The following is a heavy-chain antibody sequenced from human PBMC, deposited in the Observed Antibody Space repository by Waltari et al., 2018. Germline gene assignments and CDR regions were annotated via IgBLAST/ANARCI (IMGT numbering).Heavy chain of an antibody. Sequence: QVQLVQSGAEVKKPGASVKVSCKASGYTFTGYYMHWVRQAPGQGLEWMGWINPNMGATTKPHKFQGRVTRPRAPSISTAYMELSRRGPDHTPLNYCAQARPRDWLPLPAYWGQGTLVTVSS. CDR1: GYTFTGYY. V-gene: IGHV1-2*07. J-gene: IGHJ4*02. CDR3: AQARPRDWLPLPAY. CDR2: INPNMGAT. D-gene: IGHD5-12*01.